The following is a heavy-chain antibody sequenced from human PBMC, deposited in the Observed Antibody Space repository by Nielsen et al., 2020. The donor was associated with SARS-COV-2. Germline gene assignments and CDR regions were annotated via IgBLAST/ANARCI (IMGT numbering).Heavy chain of an antibody. CDR3: AKDGGPAVFDY. CDR1: GFTFSSYA. Sequence: GESLKISCAASGFTFSSYAMSWVRQAPGKGLEWASAISGSGGSTYYADSVKGRFTISRDNSKNTLYLQMNSLRAEDTAVYYCAKDGGPAVFDYWGQGTLVTVSS. V-gene: IGHV3-23*01. J-gene: IGHJ4*02. CDR2: ISGSGGST.